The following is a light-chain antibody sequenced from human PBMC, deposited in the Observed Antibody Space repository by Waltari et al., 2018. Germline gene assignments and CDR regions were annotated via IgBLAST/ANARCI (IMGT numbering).Light chain of an antibody. CDR1: SRDAGGYTY. V-gene: IGLV2-14*01. CDR2: EVS. J-gene: IGLJ1*01. Sequence: QSALTQPASVSGSPGQSITTSCPGTSRDAGGYTYVPWYQQHPGKAPKLMIYEVSNRPSGVSNRFSGSKSGNTASLTISGLQAEDEADYYCSSYASSSTPYVFGTGTKVTVL. CDR3: SSYASSSTPYV.